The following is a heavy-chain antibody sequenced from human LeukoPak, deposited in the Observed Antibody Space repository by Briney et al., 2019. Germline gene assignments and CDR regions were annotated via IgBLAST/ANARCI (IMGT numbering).Heavy chain of an antibody. CDR2: ISGSGGST. V-gene: IGHV3-23*01. D-gene: IGHD1-26*01. Sequence: PGGSRRLSCAASGFTFSSYAMSWVRQAPGKGLEWVSAISGSGGSTYYADSVKGRFTISRDNSKNTLYLQMNSLRAEDTAVYYCAKGPYSGSYPDAFDIWGQGTMVTVSS. CDR1: GFTFSSYA. CDR3: AKGPYSGSYPDAFDI. J-gene: IGHJ3*02.